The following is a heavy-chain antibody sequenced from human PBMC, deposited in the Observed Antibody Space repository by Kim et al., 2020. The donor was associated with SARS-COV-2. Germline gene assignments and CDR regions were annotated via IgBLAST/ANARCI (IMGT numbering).Heavy chain of an antibody. Sequence: GGSLRLSCAASGFTFSSYGMHWVRQAPGKGLEWVAVISYDGSNKNYVDSVKCRFTISRDNSKNTLYLQMNSLRAEDTAVYSFARDIASYGLGGLYCYYG. V-gene: IGHV3-30*04. CDR1: GFTFSSYG. CDR2: ISYDGSNK. D-gene: IGHD3-16*02. CDR3: ARDIASYGLGGLYCYYG. J-gene: IGHJ6*01.